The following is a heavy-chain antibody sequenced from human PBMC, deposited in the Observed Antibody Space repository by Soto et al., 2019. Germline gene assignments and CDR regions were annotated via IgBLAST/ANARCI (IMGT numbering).Heavy chain of an antibody. J-gene: IGHJ5*02. CDR1: GGSVSSGSYY. V-gene: IGHV4-61*01. CDR2: IYYSGST. CDR3: ARDLQYGSGTNDWFDP. D-gene: IGHD3-10*01. Sequence: SETLSLTCTVSGGSVSSGSYYWSWIRQPPGKGLEWIGYIYYSGSTYYNPSLKSRVTIPVDTSKNQFSLKLSSVTAADTAVYYCARDLQYGSGTNDWFDPWGQGTLVTVSS.